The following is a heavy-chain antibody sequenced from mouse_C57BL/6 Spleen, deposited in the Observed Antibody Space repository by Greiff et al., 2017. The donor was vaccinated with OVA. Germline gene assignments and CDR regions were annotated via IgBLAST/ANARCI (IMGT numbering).Heavy chain of an antibody. CDR2: IWSGGST. D-gene: IGHD1-1*01. V-gene: IGHV2-2*01. CDR1: GFSLTSYG. CDR3: ARGATVVARDYYAMDY. J-gene: IGHJ4*01. Sequence: QVQLQQSGPGLVQPSQSLSITCTVSGFSLTSYGVHWVRQSPGKGLEWLGVIWSGGSTDYNAAFISRLSISKDNSKSQVFFKMNSLQADDTAIYYGARGATVVARDYYAMDYWGQGTSVTVSS.